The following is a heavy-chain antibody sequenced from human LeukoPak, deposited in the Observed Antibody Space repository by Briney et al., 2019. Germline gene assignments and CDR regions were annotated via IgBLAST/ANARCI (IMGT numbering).Heavy chain of an antibody. CDR1: GGSISGGGYY. J-gene: IGHJ2*01. Sequence: SETLSLTCIVSGGSISGGGYYWSWIRQHPGKGLEWIGYIYYSGSTYYNPSLKSRVIISVDTSKNQFSLKLSSVTAADTAVYYCARDHGYYDSWYFDLWGRGTLVTVSS. D-gene: IGHD3-22*01. CDR3: ARDHGYYDSWYFDL. V-gene: IGHV4-31*03. CDR2: IYYSGST.